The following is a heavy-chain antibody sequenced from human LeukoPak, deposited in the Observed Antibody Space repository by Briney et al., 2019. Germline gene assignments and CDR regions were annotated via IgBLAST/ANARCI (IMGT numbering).Heavy chain of an antibody. V-gene: IGHV4-39*01. J-gene: IGHJ4*02. Sequence: PSETLSLTCTVSGGSISSSSSYWGWIRQPPGKGLEWIGSIYYSGSTYYNPSLKSRVTISVDTSKNQFSLKLSSVTAADTAVYYCARQVFTGVISSGYDYWGQGTLVTVSS. CDR2: IYYSGST. CDR3: ARQVFTGVISSGYDY. D-gene: IGHD6-19*01. CDR1: GGSISSSSSY.